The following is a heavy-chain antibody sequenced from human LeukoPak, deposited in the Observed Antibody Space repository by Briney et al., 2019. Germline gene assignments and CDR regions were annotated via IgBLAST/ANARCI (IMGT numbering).Heavy chain of an antibody. J-gene: IGHJ4*02. CDR1: GGTFSSYA. V-gene: IGHV1-69*05. D-gene: IGHD3-22*01. Sequence: GSSVKVSCKASGGTFSSYAISWVRQAPGQGLEWMGGIIPIFGTANYAQKFQGRVTITTDESTSTAYMELGSLRSEDTAVYYCAGGDSSGYYPFGYWGQGTLVTVSS. CDR2: IIPIFGTA. CDR3: AGGDSSGYYPFGY.